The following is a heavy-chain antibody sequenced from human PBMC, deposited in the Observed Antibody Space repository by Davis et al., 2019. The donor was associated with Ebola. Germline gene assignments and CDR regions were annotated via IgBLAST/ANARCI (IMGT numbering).Heavy chain of an antibody. V-gene: IGHV3-53*01. J-gene: IGHJ6*02. CDR3: ARDGILAAAPRYYYYGMDV. D-gene: IGHD6-13*01. CDR2: IYSGGST. Sequence: PGGSLRLSCAASGFTVSSNYMSWVRQAPGKGLEWVSVIYSGGSTYYADSVKGRFTISRDNSKNTLYLQMNSLRAEDTAVYYCARDGILAAAPRYYYYGMDVWGQGTTVTVSS. CDR1: GFTVSSNY.